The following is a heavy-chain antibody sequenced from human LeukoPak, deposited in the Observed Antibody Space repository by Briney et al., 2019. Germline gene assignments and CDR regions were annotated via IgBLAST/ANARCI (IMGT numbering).Heavy chain of an antibody. CDR1: GGSISSGSYY. J-gene: IGHJ3*02. Sequence: SSETLSLTCTVSGGSISSGSYYWSWIRQPGGKGLEWIGRIYTSGSTNYNPSLKSRVTISVDTSKNQFSLKLSSVTAADTAVYYCARNDAPYYDFWSGYYTAFDIWGQGTMVTVSS. D-gene: IGHD3-3*01. CDR3: ARNDAPYYDFWSGYYTAFDI. CDR2: IYTSGST. V-gene: IGHV4-61*02.